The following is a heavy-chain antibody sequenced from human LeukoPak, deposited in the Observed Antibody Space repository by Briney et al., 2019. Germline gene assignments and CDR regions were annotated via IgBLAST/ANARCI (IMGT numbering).Heavy chain of an antibody. CDR1: GGSISSYY. V-gene: IGHV4-59*01. J-gene: IGHJ3*02. CDR2: IYYSGST. Sequence: SETLSLTCTVSGGSISSYYWSWIRQPPGKGLEWIGYIYYSGSTNYNPSLKSRVTISVDTSKNQFSLELSSVTAADTAVYYCARATIATILIDIWGQGTMVTVSS. CDR3: ARATIATILIDI. D-gene: IGHD5-24*01.